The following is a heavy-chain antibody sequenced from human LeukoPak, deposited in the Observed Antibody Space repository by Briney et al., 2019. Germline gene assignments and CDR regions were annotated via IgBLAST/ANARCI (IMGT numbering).Heavy chain of an antibody. J-gene: IGHJ4*02. V-gene: IGHV3-23*01. CDR1: GFTFSSYA. Sequence: PGRSLRLSCAASGFTFSSYAMSWVRQAPGKGLEWVSGISGSGGSTYFADSVKGRFTISRDNSKNTLYLQMNSLRAEDTAVYSCAKHPSYRPTSLDYWGQGTLVTVSS. CDR3: AKHPSYRPTSLDY. D-gene: IGHD4-11*01. CDR2: ISGSGGST.